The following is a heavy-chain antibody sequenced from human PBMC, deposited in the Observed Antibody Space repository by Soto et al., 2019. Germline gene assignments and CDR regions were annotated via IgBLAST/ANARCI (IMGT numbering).Heavy chain of an antibody. J-gene: IGHJ6*02. CDR3: ARTIKDYYGMDV. V-gene: IGHV1-69*02. D-gene: IGHD5-12*01. CDR1: GGTYSSYT. Sequence: ASVKVSCKASGGTYSSYTISWVRQAPGQGLEWMGRIIPILGIANYAQKFQGRVTITADESTSTAYMELSSLRSEDTAVYYCARTIKDYYGMDVWGQGTTVTVSS. CDR2: IIPILGIA.